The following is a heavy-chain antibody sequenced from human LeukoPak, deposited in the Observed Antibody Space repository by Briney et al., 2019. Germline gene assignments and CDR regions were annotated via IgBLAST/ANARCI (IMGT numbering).Heavy chain of an antibody. J-gene: IGHJ4*02. CDR3: ARTPYSSGWYAD. CDR1: GGSISSSF. V-gene: IGHV4-59*01. CDR2: IYYSGST. D-gene: IGHD6-19*01. Sequence: SETLSLTCTVSGGSISSSFWGWIRQPPGKGLEWIGYIYYSGSTNYNPSLESRVTISVDPSKKQFFLTLSSVTAADTAIYYCARTPYSSGWYADWGQGTLVIVSS.